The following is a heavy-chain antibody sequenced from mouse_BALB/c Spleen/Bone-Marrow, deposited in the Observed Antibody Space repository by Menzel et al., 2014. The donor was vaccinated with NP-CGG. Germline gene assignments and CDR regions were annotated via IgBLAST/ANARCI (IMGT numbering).Heavy chain of an antibody. D-gene: IGHD1-1*01. CDR3: ARPHYYGSSWFAY. CDR1: GFTFSSYA. CDR2: ISSGGSYT. V-gene: IGHV5-9-3*01. J-gene: IGHJ3*01. Sequence: LVESGGGLVKPGGSLKLSCAASGFTFSSYAMSWVRQTPEKRLEWVATISSGGSYTYYPDSVKGRFTISRDNAKNTLYLQMSSLRSEDTAMYYCARPHYYGSSWFAYWGQGTLVTVSA.